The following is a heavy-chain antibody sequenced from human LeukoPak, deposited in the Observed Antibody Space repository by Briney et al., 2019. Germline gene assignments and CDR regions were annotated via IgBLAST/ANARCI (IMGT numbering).Heavy chain of an antibody. Sequence: SETLSLTCTVSGGSISGYYWSWIRQPAGKGLEWIGRIYTSGSTNYNPSLRSRVTMSVDTSKNQFSLKLSSVTAADTAVYYCARDNLWFGNFDPWGQGTLVTVSS. CDR1: GGSISGYY. D-gene: IGHD3-10*01. CDR3: ARDNLWFGNFDP. J-gene: IGHJ5*02. CDR2: IYTSGST. V-gene: IGHV4-4*07.